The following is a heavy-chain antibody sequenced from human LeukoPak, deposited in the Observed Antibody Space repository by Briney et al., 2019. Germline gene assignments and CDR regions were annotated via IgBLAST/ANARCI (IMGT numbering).Heavy chain of an antibody. Sequence: ASVKVSCKASGYTFTSYDVNWVRQAAGQGLEWMGWMNPNSGNRGYAQELQGRVTMTTDASTNTAYMELNSLYPEDTAVYYCARAIPFRYMLGGDYYEKSSHGFDIWGQGTMVTVSS. CDR2: MNPNSGNR. D-gene: IGHD2-21*02. J-gene: IGHJ3*02. CDR3: ARAIPFRYMLGGDYYEKSSHGFDI. CDR1: GYTFTSYD. V-gene: IGHV1-8*01.